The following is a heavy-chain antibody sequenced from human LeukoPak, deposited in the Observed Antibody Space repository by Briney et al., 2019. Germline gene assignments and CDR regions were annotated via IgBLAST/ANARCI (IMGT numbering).Heavy chain of an antibody. D-gene: IGHD3-3*01. CDR3: ARDLLRIYDY. CDR1: GFTFSSYA. Sequence: GGSLRLSCAASGFTFSSYAMHWVRQAPGKGLEWVAVISYDGSNKYYADSVKGRFTISRDNSKNTLYLQMNSLRAEDTAVCYCARDLLRIYDYWGQGTLVTVSS. V-gene: IGHV3-30-3*01. CDR2: ISYDGSNK. J-gene: IGHJ4*02.